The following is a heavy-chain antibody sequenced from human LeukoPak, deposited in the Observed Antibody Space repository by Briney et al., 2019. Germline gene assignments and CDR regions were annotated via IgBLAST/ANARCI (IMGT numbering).Heavy chain of an antibody. D-gene: IGHD1/OR15-1a*01. CDR2: ISSSGSTI. CDR1: GFTFSSYE. Sequence: GGSLRLSCAASGFTFSSYEMNWVRQAPGKGLEWVSYISSSGSTIYYADSVKGRFTISRDNAKYSLYLRMNSLRAEDTAVYYCALDQWRFDYWGQGTLVTVSS. J-gene: IGHJ4*02. CDR3: ALDQWRFDY. V-gene: IGHV3-48*03.